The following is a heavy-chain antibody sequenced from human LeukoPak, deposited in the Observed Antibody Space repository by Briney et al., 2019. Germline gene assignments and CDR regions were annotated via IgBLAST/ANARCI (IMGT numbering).Heavy chain of an antibody. D-gene: IGHD1-26*01. Sequence: GGPLILSCATSGFTFSSYAMHWLRQPPGRGLEWVAFIRSNGNDKYYADSVQGRFIISRDNSKNTLYLQMTTLRTEDTAVYYCANGDSGGSGGGYWGQGTLVSVSS. CDR2: IRSNGNDK. CDR1: GFTFSSYA. J-gene: IGHJ4*02. CDR3: ANGDSGGSGGGY. V-gene: IGHV3-30*02.